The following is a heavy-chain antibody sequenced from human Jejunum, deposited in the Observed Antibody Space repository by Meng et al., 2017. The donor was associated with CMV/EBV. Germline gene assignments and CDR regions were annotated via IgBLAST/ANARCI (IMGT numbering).Heavy chain of an antibody. J-gene: IGHJ4*02. CDR3: ARHEVVGTAIFDY. Sequence: QVQPQESGPGLVKPSETLSVTGTVSGGSISNYYWSWIRQPAGKGLEYIGRIYSSGTTKYNPSLNSRVTMSVDTSKNQFSLKVRSVTAADTAVYLCARHEVVGTAIFDYWGQGTLVTVSS. CDR1: GGSISNYY. CDR2: IYSSGTT. D-gene: IGHD6-19*01. V-gene: IGHV4-4*07.